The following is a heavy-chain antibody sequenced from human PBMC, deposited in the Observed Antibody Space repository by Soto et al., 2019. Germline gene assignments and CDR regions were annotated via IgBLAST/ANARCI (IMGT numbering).Heavy chain of an antibody. D-gene: IGHD5-12*01. CDR2: IKCDETNT. Sequence: PGGSLRLSCAASGVTFSSYWMHWVRQVPGKGLVWVSRIKCDETNTNYADSVKGRFTISRDNSKNTLYLQMNSLRAEDTAVYYCAKAGDSGYDYMPRDFDYWGQGTLVTVSS. CDR3: AKAGDSGYDYMPRDFDY. CDR1: GVTFSSYW. J-gene: IGHJ4*02. V-gene: IGHV3-74*01.